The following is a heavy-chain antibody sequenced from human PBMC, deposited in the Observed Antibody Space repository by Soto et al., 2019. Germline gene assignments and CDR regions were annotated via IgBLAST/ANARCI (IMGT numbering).Heavy chain of an antibody. CDR3: TRRWTTGEIDY. CDR1: GYIFNSFG. J-gene: IGHJ4*02. Sequence: QVQLVQSGGEVKKPGASVKVSCKASGYIFNSFGISWVRQAPGQGLEWMGWISAYTGNTKYAQNFQGRVTMTTDTATSTAYKELRSLRSDDTAVYCCTRRWTTGEIDYWGQGTLVTVSS. CDR2: ISAYTGNT. D-gene: IGHD4-17*01. V-gene: IGHV1-18*01.